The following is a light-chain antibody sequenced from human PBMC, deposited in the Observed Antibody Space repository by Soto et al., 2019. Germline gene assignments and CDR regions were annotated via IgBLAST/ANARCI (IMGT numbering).Light chain of an antibody. CDR2: GAS. V-gene: IGKV3-20*01. J-gene: IGKJ1*01. CDR3: QQYGSSPWT. CDR1: QRVSSSY. Sequence: EIVLTQSPGTLSLSPGERATLSCRASQRVSSSYLAWYQQKPGQAPRLLIHGASSRATGIPDRFSGSGSGTDFTLIISRLEPEDFAVYYCQQYGSSPWTFGQGTKVEIK.